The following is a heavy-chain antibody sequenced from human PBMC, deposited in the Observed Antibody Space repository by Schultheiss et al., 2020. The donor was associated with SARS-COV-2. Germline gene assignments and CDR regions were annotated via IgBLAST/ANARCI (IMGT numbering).Heavy chain of an antibody. CDR1: GGSFSDYY. Sequence: SETLSLTCAVYGGSFSDYYWSWIRQPPGKGLEWIGEINHSGTTNYNPSLKSRVTMSIERSANQFSLRLNSVIAADTAVYYCARRDSSGSRPDFDYWGQGTLVTVSS. V-gene: IGHV4-34*01. CDR2: INHSGTT. J-gene: IGHJ4*02. D-gene: IGHD6-19*01. CDR3: ARRDSSGSRPDFDY.